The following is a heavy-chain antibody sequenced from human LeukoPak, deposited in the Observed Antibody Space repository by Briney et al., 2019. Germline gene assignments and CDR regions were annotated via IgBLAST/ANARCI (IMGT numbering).Heavy chain of an antibody. CDR2: IIPIFGTA. V-gene: IGHV1-69*05. Sequence: GASVKVSCKASGGTFSSYAISWVRQAPGQGREWMGRIIPIFGTANYAQKFQGRVPITTDESTSTAYMELSSLRSEDTAVYYCASAGYYYGSGSYYNGPFDYWGQGTLVTVSS. J-gene: IGHJ4*02. D-gene: IGHD3-10*01. CDR3: ASAGYYYGSGSYYNGPFDY. CDR1: GGTFSSYA.